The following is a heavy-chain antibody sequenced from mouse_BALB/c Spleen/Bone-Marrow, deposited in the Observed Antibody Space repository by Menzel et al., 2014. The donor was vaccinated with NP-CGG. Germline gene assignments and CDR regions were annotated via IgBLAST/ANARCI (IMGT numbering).Heavy chain of an antibody. CDR3: AREARTGAWFAY. Sequence: VQRVESGAELARPGASVKMSCKASGYTFTSYTMQWIRQRPGQGLEWIGYIVPSGDYTNHSQKFKDKATLTADKSSNTAYMQLSSLTSEDFAVYYCAREARTGAWFAYWGQGTLVTVSA. CDR1: GYTFTSYT. D-gene: IGHD4-1*01. J-gene: IGHJ3*01. V-gene: IGHV1-4*01. CDR2: IVPSGDYT.